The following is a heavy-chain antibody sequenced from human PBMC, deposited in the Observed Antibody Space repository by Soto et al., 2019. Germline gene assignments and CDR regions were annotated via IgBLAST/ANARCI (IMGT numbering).Heavy chain of an antibody. V-gene: IGHV1-18*01. J-gene: IGHJ2*01. CDR1: GYTFTSYG. CDR2: ISAYNGNT. D-gene: IGHD3-10*01. Sequence: ASVKVSCKASGYTFTSYGISWVRQAPGQGLEWMGWISAYNGNTNYAQKLQGRVTMTTDTSTSTAYMELRSLRSDDTAVYYCARGVVLWFGELVFSGYFDLWGRGTLVTVSS. CDR3: ARGVVLWFGELVFSGYFDL.